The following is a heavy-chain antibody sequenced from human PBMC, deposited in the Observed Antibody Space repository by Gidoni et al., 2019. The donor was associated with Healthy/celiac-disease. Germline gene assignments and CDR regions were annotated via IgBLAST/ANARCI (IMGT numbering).Heavy chain of an antibody. V-gene: IGHV4-34*01. CDR3: ARGALTILNDSSGYYFDY. CDR2: INHSGST. CDR1: GGSFSGYY. Sequence: QVQLQQWGAGLLKPSETLSLTCAVYGGSFSGYYWSWIRQPPGKGLEWIGEINHSGSTNYNPSLKSRVTISVDTSKNQFSLKLSSVTAADTAVYYCARGALTILNDSSGYYFDYWGQGTLVTVSS. J-gene: IGHJ4*02. D-gene: IGHD3-22*01.